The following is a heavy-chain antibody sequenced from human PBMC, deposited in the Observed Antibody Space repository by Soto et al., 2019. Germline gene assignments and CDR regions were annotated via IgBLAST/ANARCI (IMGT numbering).Heavy chain of an antibody. CDR2: ISYDGSNK. CDR1: GFTFSSYG. J-gene: IGHJ4*02. Sequence: QVQLVESGGGVVQPGRSLRLSCAASGFTFSSYGMHWVRQAPGKGLEWVAVISYDGSNKYYADSVKGRFTISRDNSKNTLYLQMNSLRAEDTAVYYCAKDRERVFDYWGQGTLVTVSS. CDR3: AKDRERVFDY. D-gene: IGHD1-26*01. V-gene: IGHV3-30*18.